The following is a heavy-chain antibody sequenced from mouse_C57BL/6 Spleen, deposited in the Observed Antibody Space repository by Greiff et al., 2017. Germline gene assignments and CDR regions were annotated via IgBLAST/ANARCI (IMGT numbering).Heavy chain of an antibody. CDR2: IHPSDSDT. J-gene: IGHJ2*01. V-gene: IGHV1-74*01. Sequence: QVQLQQPGAELVKPGASVKVSCKASGYTFTSYWMHWVKQRPGQGLEWIGRIHPSDSDTNYNQKFKGKATLPVDKSSSTAYMRLSSRTSEDPAVYYWARGGDNDPDYFDYWGQGTTLTVSS. CDR1: GYTFTSYW. D-gene: IGHD2-4*01. CDR3: ARGGDNDPDYFDY.